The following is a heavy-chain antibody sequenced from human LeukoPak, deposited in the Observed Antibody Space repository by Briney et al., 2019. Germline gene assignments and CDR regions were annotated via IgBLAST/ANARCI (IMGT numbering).Heavy chain of an antibody. CDR3: ARGQYYYDSSGYFHFQH. CDR1: GGSISSYY. Sequence: SETLSLTCTVSGGSISSYYWSWIRQPAGKGLEWIGRIYTSGSTNYNPSLKSRVTMSVDTSKNQFSLKLSSVTAADTAVYYCARGQYYYDSSGYFHFQHWGQGTLVTVSS. V-gene: IGHV4-4*07. D-gene: IGHD3-22*01. J-gene: IGHJ1*01. CDR2: IYTSGST.